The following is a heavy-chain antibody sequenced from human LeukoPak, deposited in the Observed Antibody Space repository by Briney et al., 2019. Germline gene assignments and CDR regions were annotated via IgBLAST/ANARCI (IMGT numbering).Heavy chain of an antibody. Sequence: PGGSLRLSCAASGFTFSSYAVSWVRQAPGKGLEWVSAITGSGGSIYYADSVKGRFTISRDNSKNTLYLQMNSLGADDTAVYYCAKGNWRYFDYWGQGTLVTVSS. V-gene: IGHV3-23*01. CDR2: ITGSGGSI. J-gene: IGHJ4*02. D-gene: IGHD1-1*01. CDR3: AKGNWRYFDY. CDR1: GFTFSSYA.